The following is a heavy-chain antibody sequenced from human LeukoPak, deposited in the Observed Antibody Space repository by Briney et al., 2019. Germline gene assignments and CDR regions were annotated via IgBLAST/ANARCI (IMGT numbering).Heavy chain of an antibody. CDR2: INPNSGGT. D-gene: IGHD5-12*01. Sequence: ASVKVSCKASGYTFTGYYMHWVRQAPGQGLEWMGWINPNSGGTNYAQKFQGRVTMTRDTSISTAYMELSRLRSDDTAVYYCARGYSGYDSGHDFDYWGQGTLVTVSS. J-gene: IGHJ4*02. V-gene: IGHV1-2*02. CDR1: GYTFTGYY. CDR3: ARGYSGYDSGHDFDY.